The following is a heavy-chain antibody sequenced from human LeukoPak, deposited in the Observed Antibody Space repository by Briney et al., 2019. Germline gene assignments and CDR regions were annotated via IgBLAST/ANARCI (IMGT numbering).Heavy chain of an antibody. V-gene: IGHV3-23*01. CDR3: AKAILDYHVLTGCSDY. J-gene: IGHJ4*02. D-gene: IGHD3-9*01. CDR1: GFTFSTYA. CDR2: ISASGGST. Sequence: GGSLRLSCAASGFTFSTYAMSWVRQAPGKGLEWVSTISASGGSTYYADSVKGRFTISRDVSTDTVYLQINSLRAEDTAIYYCAKAILDYHVLTGCSDYWGQGTLVTVSS.